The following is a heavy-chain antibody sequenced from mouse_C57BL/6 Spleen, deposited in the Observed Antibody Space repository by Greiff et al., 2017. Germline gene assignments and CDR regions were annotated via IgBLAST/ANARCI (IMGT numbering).Heavy chain of an antibody. CDR1: GYTFTSYG. V-gene: IGHV1-53*01. J-gene: IGHJ2*01. D-gene: IGHD1-1*01. CDR2: INPSNGGN. Sequence: VQLQQPGTELVKPGASVKLSCKASGYTFTSYGMHWVKQRPGQGLEWIGNINPSNGGNNYNGKFKSKATLTVDKSSSTGYMQLSSLTSEDSAVYYCARATVVSNLDYWGQGTTLTVSS. CDR3: ARATVVSNLDY.